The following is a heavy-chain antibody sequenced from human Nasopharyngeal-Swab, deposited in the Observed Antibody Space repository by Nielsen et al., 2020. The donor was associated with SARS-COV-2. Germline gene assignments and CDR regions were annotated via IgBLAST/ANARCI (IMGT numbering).Heavy chain of an antibody. CDR1: GFTFNNYN. D-gene: IGHD3-3*01. CDR2: ISSSSSYI. Sequence: GESLKISCAASGFTFNNYNFNWVRQAPGKGLEWVSSISSSSSYIYYADSVKGRFTISRDNAKNLLYLQMNILRAEDTAVYYCARDGLDYDFWSAYFMDVWDQGTTVTVSS. CDR3: ARDGLDYDFWSAYFMDV. J-gene: IGHJ6*02. V-gene: IGHV3-21*01.